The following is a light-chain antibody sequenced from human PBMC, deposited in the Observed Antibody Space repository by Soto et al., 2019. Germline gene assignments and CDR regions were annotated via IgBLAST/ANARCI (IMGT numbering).Light chain of an antibody. J-gene: IGKJ4*01. CDR1: RDIADS. V-gene: IGKV1-33*01. Sequence: DTQMTQSPSSLSASVGDTVTITCQASRDIADSLNWYQQRAGQAPKLLIYDASNLQSGVPARFSGSGTGTSFILTINRLQPEDFATYYCQQYDDPFTFGGGTKVEIK. CDR2: DAS. CDR3: QQYDDPFT.